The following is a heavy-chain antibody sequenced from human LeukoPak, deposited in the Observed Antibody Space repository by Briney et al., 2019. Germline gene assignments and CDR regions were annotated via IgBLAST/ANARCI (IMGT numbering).Heavy chain of an antibody. D-gene: IGHD3/OR15-3a*01. CDR1: GFTFSIYV. V-gene: IGHV3-23*01. Sequence: GSLRLSCAASGFTFSIYVMSWVRQAPGRGLEWVSGISGSGGSTYYADSVKGRFTISRDNSKNTLYLQMNSLRADDTAVYYCAKEVDSANYWGQGTLVTVSS. CDR3: AKEVDSANY. CDR2: ISGSGGST. J-gene: IGHJ4*02.